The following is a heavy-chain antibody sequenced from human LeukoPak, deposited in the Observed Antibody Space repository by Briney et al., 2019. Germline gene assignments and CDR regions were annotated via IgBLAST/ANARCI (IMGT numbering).Heavy chain of an antibody. J-gene: IGHJ4*02. CDR1: GFTFSSYG. V-gene: IGHV3-30*02. CDR3: AKARLGSSWFDFDY. Sequence: GGSLRLSCAASGFTFSSYGMHWVRQAPGKGLEWVAFIRHDGSNKYYADSVKGRFTISRDNSKNTLYLQMNSLRAEDTAVYYCAKARLGSSWFDFDYWGQGTLVTVSS. CDR2: IRHDGSNK. D-gene: IGHD6-13*01.